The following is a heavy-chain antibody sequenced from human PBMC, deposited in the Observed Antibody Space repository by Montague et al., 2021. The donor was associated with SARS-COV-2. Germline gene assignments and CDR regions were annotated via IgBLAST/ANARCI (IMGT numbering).Heavy chain of an antibody. J-gene: IGHJ4*01. D-gene: IGHD3-3*01. CDR3: ARGGSTSGGGNGYHDLDV. V-gene: IGHV4-4*07. Sequence: SETLSLTCGVSGGSINSYYWSWIRQPAGKGLEWIGRIYNSGRTNNNPSLKSRVIISVDTSRNQLSLKLTSVTAADTAVYYCARGGSTSGGGNGYHDLDVWGQGTLVIVSS. CDR2: IYNSGRT. CDR1: GGSINSYY.